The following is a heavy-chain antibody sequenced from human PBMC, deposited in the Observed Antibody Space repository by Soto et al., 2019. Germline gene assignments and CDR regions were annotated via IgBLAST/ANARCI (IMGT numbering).Heavy chain of an antibody. J-gene: IGHJ5*02. Sequence: QVQLVQSGAEVKKPGASVKVSCKASGYTFTGYYMHWVRQAPGQGLEWMGWINPNSGGTNYAQKFQGWVTMTRDTSISTAYMELSRLRSDDTAVYYCARWMLRGVIISGLGSWGQGTLVTVSS. V-gene: IGHV1-2*04. CDR2: INPNSGGT. CDR3: ARWMLRGVIISGLGS. D-gene: IGHD3-10*01. CDR1: GYTFTGYY.